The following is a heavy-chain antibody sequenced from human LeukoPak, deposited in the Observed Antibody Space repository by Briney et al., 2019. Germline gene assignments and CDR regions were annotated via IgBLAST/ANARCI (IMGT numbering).Heavy chain of an antibody. CDR1: GYSFTNNW. Sequence: GESLKISYKGSGYSFTNNWIAWVRQMPGKALEWMGIIFPGDSDTRYSPSFQGQVTISADKSISTAYLQWSSLKASGTAMYYCARLRYSSSSGIDSWGQGTVVTVSS. V-gene: IGHV5-51*01. CDR3: ARLRYSSSSGIDS. J-gene: IGHJ4*02. CDR2: IFPGDSDT. D-gene: IGHD6-6*01.